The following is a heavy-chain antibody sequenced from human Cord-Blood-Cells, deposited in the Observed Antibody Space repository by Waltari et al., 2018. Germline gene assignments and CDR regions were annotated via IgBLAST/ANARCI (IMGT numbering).Heavy chain of an antibody. CDR3: AKVKRQLVHY. CDR1: GFTFSSYA. V-gene: IGHV3-23*01. D-gene: IGHD6-6*01. Sequence: EVQLLESGGGLVQTGGSLRLSCAASGFTFSSYAMSWVRQAPGKGLEWVSAMRCRGGTTYFANSVKARFTISRDNSKTTLYLQMNSLRAEDTAVYYCAKVKRQLVHYWGQGTLVTVSS. CDR2: MRCRGGTT. J-gene: IGHJ4*02.